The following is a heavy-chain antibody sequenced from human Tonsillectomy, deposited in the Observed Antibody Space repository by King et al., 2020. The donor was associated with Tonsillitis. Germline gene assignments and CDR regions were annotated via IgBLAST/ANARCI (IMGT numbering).Heavy chain of an antibody. CDR3: SGDPGGSYDY. D-gene: IGHD1-26*01. CDR1: GFTFSNYA. CDR2: ISSSGVST. J-gene: IGHJ4*02. V-gene: IGHV3-23*04. Sequence: VQLVESGGGLVQPGGSLRLSCAASGFTFSNYAMSWVRQAPGKGLEWVSTISSSGVSTHYADPVKGRFTISRDNSKNTLYLKMNSLRGEDTALYYCSGDPGGSYDYWGQGTPVIVSS.